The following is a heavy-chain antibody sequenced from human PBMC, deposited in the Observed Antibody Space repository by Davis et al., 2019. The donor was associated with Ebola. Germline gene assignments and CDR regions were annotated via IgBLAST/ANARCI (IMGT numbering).Heavy chain of an antibody. Sequence: SETLSLTCTASGGSISSYYWRWIRQPPGKGLEWIGYIYYSGSINYNPSLKSRVTISVDTSKNQFSLKLSSVTAADTAVYYCARESFYGDYFYYFDYGGQGTLVTVSS. V-gene: IGHV4-59*01. CDR1: GGSISSYY. D-gene: IGHD4-17*01. J-gene: IGHJ4*02. CDR3: ARESFYGDYFYYFDY. CDR2: IYYSGSI.